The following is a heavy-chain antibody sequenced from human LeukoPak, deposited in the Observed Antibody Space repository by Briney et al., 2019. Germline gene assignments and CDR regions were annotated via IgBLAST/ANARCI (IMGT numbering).Heavy chain of an antibody. CDR1: GGSISSYS. J-gene: IGHJ4*02. Sequence: SETLSLTCTVSGGSISSYSWSWIRQPPGKGLEWIGYIYYSGSTNYNPSLKSRVTISVGTSKNQFSLKLSSVTAADTAVYYCAREWFGELQCFDYWGQGTLVTVSS. D-gene: IGHD3-10*01. CDR3: AREWFGELQCFDY. V-gene: IGHV4-59*12. CDR2: IYYSGST.